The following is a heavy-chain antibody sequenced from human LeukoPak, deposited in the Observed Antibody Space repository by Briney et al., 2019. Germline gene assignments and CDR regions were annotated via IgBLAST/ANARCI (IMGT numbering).Heavy chain of an antibody. D-gene: IGHD3-22*01. Sequence: PSETLSLTCTVSGGSISSSSYYWGWIRQPPGKGLEWIGSIYTSGSTNYNPSLKSRVTMSVDTSKNQFSLKLSSVTAADTAVYYCARDSYYYDSSGYYRFDYWGQGTLVTVSS. CDR3: ARDSYYYDSSGYYRFDY. CDR1: GGSISSSSYY. V-gene: IGHV4-39*07. CDR2: IYTSGST. J-gene: IGHJ4*02.